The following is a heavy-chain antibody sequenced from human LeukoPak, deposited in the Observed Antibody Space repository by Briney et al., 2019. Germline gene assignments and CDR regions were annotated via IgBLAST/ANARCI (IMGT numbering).Heavy chain of an antibody. CDR2: IHHSGST. D-gene: IGHD1-14*01. J-gene: IGHJ4*02. Sequence: SQTLSLTCTVSGGSISSGGYYWSWIRQPPGKGLEWIGYIHHSGSTYYNPSLKSRVTISGDTSKNQFSLKLSSVTAADTAVYYCARGEPPSDYWGQGTLVTVSS. CDR1: GGSISSGGYY. V-gene: IGHV4-30-2*01. CDR3: ARGEPPSDY.